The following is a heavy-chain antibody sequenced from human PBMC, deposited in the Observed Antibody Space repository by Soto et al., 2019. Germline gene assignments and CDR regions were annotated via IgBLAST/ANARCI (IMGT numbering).Heavy chain of an antibody. Sequence: SETLSLTCTVSGGSISSGDYYWSWIRQPPGKGLEWIGYIYYSGSTYYNPSLKSRVTISVDTSKNQFSLKLSSVTAADTAVYYCARGPPLVGATRGSYYFDYWGQGTLVTVSS. CDR1: GGSISSGDYY. J-gene: IGHJ4*02. D-gene: IGHD1-26*01. CDR2: IYYSGST. CDR3: ARGPPLVGATRGSYYFDY. V-gene: IGHV4-30-4*01.